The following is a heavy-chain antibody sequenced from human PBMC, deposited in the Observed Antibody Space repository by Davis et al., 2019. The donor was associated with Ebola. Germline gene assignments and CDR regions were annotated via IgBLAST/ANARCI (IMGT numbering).Heavy chain of an antibody. D-gene: IGHD2-2*01. CDR3: AKSDIVGVPVIRGHDALDV. Sequence: PSETLSLTCAVSGGSINSNNWWTWVRQPPGKGLEWIGEIYHSGSTNYNPSLKRRLTISVDTSNNQFSLNLNSVTAADTAVYYCAKSDIVGVPVIRGHDALDVWGPGTMVTVSS. CDR2: IYHSGST. J-gene: IGHJ3*01. CDR1: GGSINSNNW. V-gene: IGHV4-4*02.